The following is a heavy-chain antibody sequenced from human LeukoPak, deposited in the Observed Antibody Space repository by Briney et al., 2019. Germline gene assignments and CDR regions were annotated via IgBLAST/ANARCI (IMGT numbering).Heavy chain of an antibody. CDR2: INHSGSI. Sequence: SETLSLTCAVYGESFSGYYWSWIRQPPGKGLEWIGEINHSGSINYNPSLKSRVTVSVDTSKNQFSLKLSSVTAADMAVYYCASSYYYGSGSYRPFYFDYWGQGTLVTVSS. V-gene: IGHV4-34*01. CDR3: ASSYYYGSGSYRPFYFDY. J-gene: IGHJ4*02. D-gene: IGHD3-10*01. CDR1: GESFSGYY.